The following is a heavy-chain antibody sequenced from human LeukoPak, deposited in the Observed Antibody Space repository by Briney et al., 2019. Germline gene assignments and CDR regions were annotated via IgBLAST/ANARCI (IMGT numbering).Heavy chain of an antibody. J-gene: IGHJ4*02. V-gene: IGHV3-11*01. CDR1: GFTFSDYY. Sequence: GGSLRLSCAASGFTFSDYYMSWIRQAPGKGLEWVSYISSSGSTIYYADSVKGRFTISRDNAKNPLYLQMNSLRAEDTAVYFCAKRGVVIRVILIGFHKEAYYFDSWGQGALVTVSS. CDR3: AKRGVVIRVILIGFHKEAYYFDS. D-gene: IGHD3-9*01. CDR2: ISSSGSTI.